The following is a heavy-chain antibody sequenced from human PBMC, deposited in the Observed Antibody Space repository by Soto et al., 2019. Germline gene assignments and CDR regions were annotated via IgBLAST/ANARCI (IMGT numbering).Heavy chain of an antibody. J-gene: IGHJ4*02. Sequence: GKGLEWVSAISGSGGSTYYADSVKGRFTISRDNSKNTLHLQINSLRAEAKAVNYGAKFPCYYNFGSVIPLWARGARGT. V-gene: IGHV3-23*01. CDR2: ISGSGGST. CDR3: AKFPCYYNFGSVIPLWAR. D-gene: IGHD3-3*01.